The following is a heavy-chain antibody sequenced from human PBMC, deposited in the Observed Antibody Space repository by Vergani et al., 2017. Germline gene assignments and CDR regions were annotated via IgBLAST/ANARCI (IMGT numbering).Heavy chain of an antibody. V-gene: IGHV4-34*01. J-gene: IGHJ4*02. D-gene: IGHD2-15*01. CDR3: VRDFALGYCSGGSCGGTRR. Sequence: QVQLQQWGAGLLKPSETLSLTCAVYGGSFSGYYWSWIRQPPGKGLEWIGEINHSGSTNYNPSLKSRVTISVDTSKNQFSLKLSSVTAADTAVYYCVRDFALGYCSGGSCGGTRRGGQGTLVTVSS. CDR2: INHSGST. CDR1: GGSFSGYY.